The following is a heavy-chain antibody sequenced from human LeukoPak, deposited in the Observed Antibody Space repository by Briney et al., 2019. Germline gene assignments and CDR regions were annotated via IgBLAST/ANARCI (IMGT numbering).Heavy chain of an antibody. V-gene: IGHV3-23*01. CDR1: GFTFSSYA. Sequence: GGSLRLSCAASGFTFSSYAMSWVRQAPGKGLEWVSAISGSGGSTYYADSVKGRFTISRDNSKNTLYLQMNSLRAEDTAVYYCAKYGGVELRYFDWLKPRLVYFDYWGQGTLVTVSS. CDR2: ISGSGGST. D-gene: IGHD3-9*01. CDR3: AKYGGVELRYFDWLKPRLVYFDY. J-gene: IGHJ4*02.